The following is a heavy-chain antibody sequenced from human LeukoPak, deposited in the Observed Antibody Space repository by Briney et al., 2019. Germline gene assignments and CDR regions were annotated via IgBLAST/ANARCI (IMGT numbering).Heavy chain of an antibody. J-gene: IGHJ4*02. CDR1: GGSISSYY. CDR3: ARSYCSGGSCQPIDY. V-gene: IGHV4-59*13. CDR2: IYYSGST. D-gene: IGHD2-15*01. Sequence: SETLSLTCTVSGGSISSYYWSWIRQPPGKGLEWIGYIYYSGSTNYNPSLKSRVTISVDTSKNQFSLKLNSVTAADTAVYYCARSYCSGGSCQPIDYWGQGTLVTVSS.